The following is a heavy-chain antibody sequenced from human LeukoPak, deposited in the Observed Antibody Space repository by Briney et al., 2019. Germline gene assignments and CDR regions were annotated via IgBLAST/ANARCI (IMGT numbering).Heavy chain of an antibody. D-gene: IGHD3-22*01. CDR3: ARGGDSSGYYYAGYP. J-gene: IGHJ5*02. CDR2: ISSSSSYI. CDR1: GFTFSSYS. Sequence: PGGSLRLSCAASGFTFSSYSMNWVRQAPGKGLEWVSSISSSSSYIYYADSVKGRFTISRDNAKNSLYLQMNSLRAEDTAVYYCARGGDSSGYYYAGYPWGQGTLVTVSS. V-gene: IGHV3-21*04.